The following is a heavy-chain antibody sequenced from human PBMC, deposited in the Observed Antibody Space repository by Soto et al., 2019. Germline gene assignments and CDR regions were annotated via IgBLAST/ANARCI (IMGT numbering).Heavy chain of an antibody. Sequence: PGESLKISCKRSGYTFTSYWSGWVRQMPGKGLEWMGIIYPGDSDTRYSPSFQGQVTISADQSISTAYLQWSSLKASDTAIYYCARQGSQTGKFYYYGLDVWGQGTTVTVSS. D-gene: IGHD3-10*01. CDR1: GYTFTSYW. J-gene: IGHJ6*02. V-gene: IGHV5-51*01. CDR2: IYPGDSDT. CDR3: ARQGSQTGKFYYYGLDV.